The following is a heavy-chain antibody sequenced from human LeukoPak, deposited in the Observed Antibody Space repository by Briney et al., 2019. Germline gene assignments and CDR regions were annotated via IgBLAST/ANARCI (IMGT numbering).Heavy chain of an antibody. J-gene: IGHJ4*02. CDR2: ISGGGDTT. V-gene: IGHV3-23*01. CDR3: APTGFDY. D-gene: IGHD4-17*01. Sequence: PGGSLRLSCAASGFTFSNYAMSWVRQVPGKGLEWVSTISGGGDTTYYADSVKGRFTISRDNSKNTLYLLMNSLRAEDTAIYYCAPTGFDYWGQGTLVTVSS. CDR1: GFTFSNYA.